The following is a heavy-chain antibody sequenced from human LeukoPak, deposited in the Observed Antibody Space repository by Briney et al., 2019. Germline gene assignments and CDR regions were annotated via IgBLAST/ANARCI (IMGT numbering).Heavy chain of an antibody. Sequence: PGGSLRLSCAASGLSFSTYSMNCVRQAPGKGLEWVSSISSSSSYIYYADSVKGRFTISRDNAKKSLYLQMNSLKAEDTAVYYCARGDSSDYYYFDYWSQGTLVTVSS. V-gene: IGHV3-21*01. CDR3: ARGDSSDYYYFDY. J-gene: IGHJ4*02. CDR2: ISSSSSYI. CDR1: GLSFSTYS. D-gene: IGHD3-22*01.